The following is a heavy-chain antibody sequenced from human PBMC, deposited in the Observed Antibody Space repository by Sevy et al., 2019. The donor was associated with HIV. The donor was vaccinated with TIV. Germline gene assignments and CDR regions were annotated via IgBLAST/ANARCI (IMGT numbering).Heavy chain of an antibody. V-gene: IGHV1-69*05. CDR3: ARRSLRLGYCSRTSCYSAMDV. CDR1: GGTFSSHA. Sequence: ASVKVSCKTSGGTFSSHAFTWVRQAPGQGLEWMGGIIPLFDTVDYVQKFQGRVTITTDESRSTAYMELSSLRSEDTAVYYCARRSLRLGYCSRTSCYSAMDVWGPGTTVTVSS. CDR2: IIPLFDTV. J-gene: IGHJ6*02. D-gene: IGHD2-2*01.